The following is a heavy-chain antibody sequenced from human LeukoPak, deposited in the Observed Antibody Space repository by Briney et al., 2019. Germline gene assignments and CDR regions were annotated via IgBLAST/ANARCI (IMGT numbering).Heavy chain of an antibody. CDR1: GGSISNYY. CDR3: ARDRSPEGYYDSSHWDYYHGMDV. J-gene: IGHJ6*02. CDR2: IYYSGST. Sequence: SGTLSLTCTVSGGSISNYYWRWIRQPPGKGLEWIGYIYYSGSTNYNPSLKSRVTISVDTSKNQFSLNLSSVTAADTAMYYCARDRSPEGYYDSSHWDYYHGMDVWGQGTTVTVSS. D-gene: IGHD3-22*01. V-gene: IGHV4-59*01.